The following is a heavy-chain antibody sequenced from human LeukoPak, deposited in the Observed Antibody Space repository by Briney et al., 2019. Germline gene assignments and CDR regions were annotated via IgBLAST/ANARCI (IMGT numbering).Heavy chain of an antibody. J-gene: IGHJ4*02. CDR1: GFTFSDSD. Sequence: GGSLRLSCAASGFTFSDSDVHWVRQAPGKGLEWVAFTRYDGSSKHYADSVKGRFTISRDNSKNTLYLQMNSLRGEDTAVYYCTKDRSGSYYSPNDYWGQGTLVTVSS. V-gene: IGHV3-30*02. CDR2: TRYDGSSK. D-gene: IGHD1-26*01. CDR3: TKDRSGSYYSPNDY.